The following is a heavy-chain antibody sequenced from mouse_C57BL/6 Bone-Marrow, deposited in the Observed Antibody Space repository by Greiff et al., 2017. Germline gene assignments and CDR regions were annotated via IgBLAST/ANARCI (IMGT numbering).Heavy chain of an antibody. V-gene: IGHV1-80*01. J-gene: IGHJ4*01. CDR2: IYPGDGDT. Sequence: VQLQQSGAELVKPGASVKISCKASGYAFSSYWMNWVKQRPGKGLEWIGQIYPGDGDTNYNGKFKGKATLTADKSSSTAYMQLSSLTSEDTAVYFGARPHITSVVDYAMDCWGQGTSVTVS. CDR1: GYAFSSYW. D-gene: IGHD1-1*01. CDR3: ARPHITSVVDYAMDC.